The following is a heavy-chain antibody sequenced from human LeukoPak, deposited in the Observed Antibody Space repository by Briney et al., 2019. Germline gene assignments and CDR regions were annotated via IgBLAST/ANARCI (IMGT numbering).Heavy chain of an antibody. CDR2: IIPILGIA. Sequence: GASVKVSCKASGGTFSSYAISWVRQAPGQGLEWMGRIIPILGIANYAQKFQGRVTITADKSTSTAYMELSSLRSEDTAVYYCATDLRCTNGVCYPVGVYWGQGTLATVSS. V-gene: IGHV1-69*04. CDR1: GGTFSSYA. CDR3: ATDLRCTNGVCYPVGVY. J-gene: IGHJ4*02. D-gene: IGHD2-8*01.